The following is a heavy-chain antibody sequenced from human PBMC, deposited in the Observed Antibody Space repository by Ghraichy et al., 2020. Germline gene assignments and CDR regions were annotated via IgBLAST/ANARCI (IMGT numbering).Heavy chain of an antibody. CDR2: IYHSGST. D-gene: IGHD3-10*01. CDR3: ARMAITMVRGVIFYYYGMDV. V-gene: IGHV4-38-2*02. J-gene: IGHJ6*02. Sequence: SETLSLTCTVSGYSISSGYYWGWIRQPPGKGLEWIGSIYHSGSTYYNPSLKSRVTISVDTSKNQFSLKLSSVTAADTAVYYCARMAITMVRGVIFYYYGMDVWGQGTTVTVSS. CDR1: GYSISSGYY.